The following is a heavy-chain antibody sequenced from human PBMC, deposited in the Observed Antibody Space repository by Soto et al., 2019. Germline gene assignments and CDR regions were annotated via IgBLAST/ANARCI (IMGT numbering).Heavy chain of an antibody. CDR3: ARGASGRYNYAYGMDV. CDR2: TRNKANGYTT. CDR1: GFTFIDHY. D-gene: IGHD1-26*01. Sequence: EVQLVESGGGLVQPGGSLRLSCAGTGFTFIDHYMDWVRQAPGKGLEWVGRTRNKANGYTTEYATSVKGRFTISRDDSKNSLYLQMNSLKIEDTAVDYCARGASGRYNYAYGMDVCGQGTTVTVSS. V-gene: IGHV3-72*01. J-gene: IGHJ6*02.